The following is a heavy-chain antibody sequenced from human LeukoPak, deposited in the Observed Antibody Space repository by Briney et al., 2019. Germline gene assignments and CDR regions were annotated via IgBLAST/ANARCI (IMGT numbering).Heavy chain of an antibody. D-gene: IGHD2-15*01. CDR2: IHSGGNT. V-gene: IGHV3-53*01. CDR1: GFTVSSSY. Sequence: PGGSRRLSCAASGFTVSSSYMSWVRLAPGKGLEWVSVIHSGGNTYYADSVKGRFTISRDNSKNTLYLQMNSLRAEDTAVYYCTRDLNSGGSCWGQGTLVTVSS. CDR3: TRDLNSGGSC. J-gene: IGHJ4*02.